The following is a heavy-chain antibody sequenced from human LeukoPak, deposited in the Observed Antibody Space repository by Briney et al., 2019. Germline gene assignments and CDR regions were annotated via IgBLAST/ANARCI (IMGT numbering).Heavy chain of an antibody. V-gene: IGHV3-66*01. CDR2: IYSGGST. CDR3: ARGPGYYDSSGYYYALLY. CDR1: GFTVSSNY. Sequence: GGSLRLSCAASGFTVSSNYMSWVRQAPGKGLEWVSVIYSGGSTYYADSVKGKFTISRDNSKNTLYLQMNSLRAEDTAVYYCARGPGYYDSSGYYYALLYWGQGTLVTVSS. J-gene: IGHJ4*02. D-gene: IGHD3-22*01.